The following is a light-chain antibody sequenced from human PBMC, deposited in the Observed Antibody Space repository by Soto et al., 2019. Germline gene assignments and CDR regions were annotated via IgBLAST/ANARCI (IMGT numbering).Light chain of an antibody. V-gene: IGLV4-69*01. Sequence: QLVLTQSPSASASLGASVKLTCTLSSGYGTYAIAWHQQQSEKGPRFLMKINYDGTHSKGDGFFDRFSGSSSGAERHLTISSLQSEDEADYYCQSLGTGIQVFGGGTQLTV. CDR3: QSLGTGIQV. J-gene: IGLJ3*02. CDR1: SGYGTYA. CDR2: INYDGTH.